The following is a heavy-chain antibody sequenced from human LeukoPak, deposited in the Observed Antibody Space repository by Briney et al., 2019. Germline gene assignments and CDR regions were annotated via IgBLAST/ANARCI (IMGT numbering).Heavy chain of an antibody. J-gene: IGHJ4*02. CDR2: ISGSDGSI. D-gene: IGHD3-22*01. V-gene: IGHV3-23*01. Sequence: GGSLRLSCTASGFSFDTYAMSWVRQAPGKGLEWVSAISGSDGSIYYADSVKGRFTISRDNSKNTLYLQMNSLRPEDTAVYYCAKDSSGYSDYFDYWGQGTLVTVSS. CDR1: GFSFDTYA. CDR3: AKDSSGYSDYFDY.